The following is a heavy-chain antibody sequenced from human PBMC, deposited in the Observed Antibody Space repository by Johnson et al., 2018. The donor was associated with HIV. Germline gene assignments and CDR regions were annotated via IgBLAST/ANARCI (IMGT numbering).Heavy chain of an antibody. CDR2: ISSAGTT. CDR3: ARDGYSSAWYGKDAFDI. D-gene: IGHD6-19*01. CDR1: GFTVSSNY. J-gene: IGHJ3*02. Sequence: VQLVESGGGLIQPGGSLRLSCAASGFTVSSNYMSWVRQAPGKGLEWVSVISSAGTTYYADSVKGRFTIPRDSSKNTLYLQMNSLRAEDTAVYYCARDGYSSAWYGKDAFDIWGQGTMVTVSS. V-gene: IGHV3-53*01.